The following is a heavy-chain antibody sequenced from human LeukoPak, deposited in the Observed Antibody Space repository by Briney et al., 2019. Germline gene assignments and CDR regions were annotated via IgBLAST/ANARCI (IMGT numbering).Heavy chain of an antibody. D-gene: IGHD3-10*01. CDR3: AREITFDYYGSGSYTPPDY. CDR2: ISYDGSNK. V-gene: IGHV3-30-3*01. J-gene: IGHJ4*02. CDR1: GFTFSSYA. Sequence: GRSLRLSCAASGFTFSSYAMHWVRQAPGKGLEWVAVISYDGSNKYYADSVKGRFTISRDNSKNTLYLQMNSLRAEDTAVYYCAREITFDYYGSGSYTPPDYWGQGTLVTVSS.